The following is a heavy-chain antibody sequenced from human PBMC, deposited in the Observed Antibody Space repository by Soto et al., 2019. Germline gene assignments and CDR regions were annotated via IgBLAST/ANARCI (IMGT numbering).Heavy chain of an antibody. J-gene: IGHJ4*02. CDR3: VRGPWRVGDRASCDS. CDR1: GFTFSTYG. D-gene: IGHD2-15*01. Sequence: QVHLVESGGGVVQPGRSLRLSCAASGFTFSTYGMHWVRQAPGKGLEWVALIWNHGREDSYADSVKGRLTIPRYNSKNTLWLQMSTLGSDDRAVYDCVRGPWRVGDRASCDSWGQGSLVTVSS. CDR2: IWNHGRED. V-gene: IGHV3-33*01.